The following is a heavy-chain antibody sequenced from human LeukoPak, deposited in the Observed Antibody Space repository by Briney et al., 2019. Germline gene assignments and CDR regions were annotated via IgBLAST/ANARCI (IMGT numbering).Heavy chain of an antibody. J-gene: IGHJ4*02. D-gene: IGHD3-10*01. Sequence: GGSLRLSCAASGFTFSSYAMSWVRQAPGKGLEWVSPISASGNSTSYAHSVKGRFTISRDNSENTLYLQMDSLRAEDTAVYYCATGYYFGSGSYGYLDYWGQGTLVTVSS. V-gene: IGHV3-23*01. CDR2: ISASGNST. CDR3: ATGYYFGSGSYGYLDY. CDR1: GFTFSSYA.